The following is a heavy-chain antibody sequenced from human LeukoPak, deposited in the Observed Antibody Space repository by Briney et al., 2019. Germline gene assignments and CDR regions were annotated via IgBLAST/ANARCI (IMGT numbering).Heavy chain of an antibody. Sequence: SETLSLTCLVSSGSVSSYYWTWVRQPPGKGLEWIGYIYHTGSNNYSPSLKSRVTMYVDTSKNQLSLKLSSVTAADTAMYYCARARYTNSWYAVDIWGQGTMVTVSS. D-gene: IGHD6-13*01. CDR3: ARARYTNSWYAVDI. CDR2: IYHTGSN. V-gene: IGHV4-59*08. J-gene: IGHJ3*02. CDR1: SGSVSSYY.